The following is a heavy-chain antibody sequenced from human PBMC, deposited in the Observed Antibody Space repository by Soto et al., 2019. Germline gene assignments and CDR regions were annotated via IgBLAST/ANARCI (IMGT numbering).Heavy chain of an antibody. J-gene: IGHJ6*02. Sequence: ESGGGLVKPGGSLRLSCAASEFNFSSYSMNWVRQAPGKGLEWVSSISRSSSNIYYVDSVKGRFTISRDNAKNSLYLQMNSLRAEDTAVYYSARDLKVAAAGTGYYYYGMDVWGQGTTVTVSS. CDR1: EFNFSSYS. V-gene: IGHV3-21*01. CDR3: ARDLKVAAAGTGYYYYGMDV. CDR2: ISRSSSNI. D-gene: IGHD6-13*01.